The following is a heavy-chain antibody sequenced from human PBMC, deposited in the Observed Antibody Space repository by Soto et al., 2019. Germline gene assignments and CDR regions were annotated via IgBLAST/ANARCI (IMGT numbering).Heavy chain of an antibody. CDR3: ANYLQGGGFDY. V-gene: IGHV3-7*01. D-gene: IGHD3-10*01. CDR2: IKQDGSEK. CDR1: GFILRTYW. J-gene: IGHJ4*02. Sequence: EVQLVESGGGLVQPGGSLRLSCAASGFILRTYWMSWVRQAPGKGLEWVASIKQDGSEKYFVDSVKGRFTISRDNAKNSLFLQMNSLSAEDTAVYYCANYLQGGGFDYWGQGSLVTVST.